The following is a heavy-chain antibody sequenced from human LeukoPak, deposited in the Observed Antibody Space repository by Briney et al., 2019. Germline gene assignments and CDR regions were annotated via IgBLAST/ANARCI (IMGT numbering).Heavy chain of an antibody. CDR3: ARRVGQGNFDY. D-gene: IGHD1-26*01. CDR1: GGSFTGYY. Sequence: SETLSLTCAVYGGSFTGYYWSWIRQPPGKGLEWIGEINHSGSSNYNPPLKSRVTISVDTSKNQFSLKLSSVTAADTAVYYCARRVGQGNFDYWGQGTLVTVSS. J-gene: IGHJ4*02. CDR2: INHSGSS. V-gene: IGHV4-34*01.